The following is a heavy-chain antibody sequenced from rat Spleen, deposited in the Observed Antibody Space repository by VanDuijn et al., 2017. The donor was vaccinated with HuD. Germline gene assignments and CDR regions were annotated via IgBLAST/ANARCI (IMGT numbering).Heavy chain of an antibody. J-gene: IGHJ2*01. CDR1: GFTFSNSA. Sequence: EVQLVESGGGVVQPGRSLKLSCAASGFTFSNSAMAWVRQAPTKGLEWVASITDRGDSTYYRDSVKGRFTISRDNAKSTLYLQMDSLRSEDTATYYCTTGVYWGQGVMVTVSS. CDR3: TTGVY. V-gene: IGHV5-27*01. CDR2: ITDRGDST.